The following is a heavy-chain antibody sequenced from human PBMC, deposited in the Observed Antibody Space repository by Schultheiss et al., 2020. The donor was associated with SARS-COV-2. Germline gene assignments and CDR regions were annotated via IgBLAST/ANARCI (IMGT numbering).Heavy chain of an antibody. V-gene: IGHV4-31*03. CDR3: ARVIDSSGYYRDAFDI. Sequence: LRLSCTVSGGSISSGGYYWSWIRQHPGKGLEWIGYIYYSGSTYYNPSLKSRVTISVDTSKNQFSLKLSSVTAADTAVYYCARVIDSSGYYRDAFDIWGQGTMVTVSS. CDR1: GGSISSGGYY. D-gene: IGHD3-22*01. J-gene: IGHJ3*02. CDR2: IYYSGST.